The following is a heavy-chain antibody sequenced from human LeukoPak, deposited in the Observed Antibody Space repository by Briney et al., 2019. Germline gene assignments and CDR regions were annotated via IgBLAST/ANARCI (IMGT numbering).Heavy chain of an antibody. D-gene: IGHD5-12*01. V-gene: IGHV3-43*02. Sequence: GGSLRLSCAASGFTFDDYAMHWVRQAPGKGLEWVSLISGDGGSTYYADSVKGQFTISRDNSKNSLYLQMNSLRTEDTALYYCAKDHTYSGYDQSAIDYWGQGTLVTVSS. CDR2: ISGDGGST. CDR1: GFTFDDYA. J-gene: IGHJ4*02. CDR3: AKDHTYSGYDQSAIDY.